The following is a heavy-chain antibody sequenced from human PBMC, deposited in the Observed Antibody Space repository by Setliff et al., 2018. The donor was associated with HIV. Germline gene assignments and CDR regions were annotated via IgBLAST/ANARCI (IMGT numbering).Heavy chain of an antibody. CDR2: INAGNGNT. V-gene: IGHV1-3*01. J-gene: IGHJ4*02. D-gene: IGHD1-26*01. Sequence: ASVKVSCKASGYTFTSYAMHWVRQAPGQRLEWMGWINAGNGNTKYSQKFQGRVTITRDTSASTAYMELSSLRSEDTAVYYCARLHNGGRYGDYFDYWGQGTLVPSPQ. CDR3: ARLHNGGRYGDYFDY. CDR1: GYTFTSYA.